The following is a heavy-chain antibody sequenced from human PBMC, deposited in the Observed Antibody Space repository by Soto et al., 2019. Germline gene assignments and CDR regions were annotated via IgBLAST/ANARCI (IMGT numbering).Heavy chain of an antibody. CDR1: GGSISSSNW. Sequence: QVQLQESGPGLVKPSGTLSLTCAVSGGSISSSNWWSWVRQPPGKGLEWIGEIYHSGSTNYNPSLKSRVTISVDKSKNQFSLKLSSVTAADTAVYYCARRIGGAWNDYYYYGMDVWGQGTTVTVSS. CDR2: IYHSGST. J-gene: IGHJ6*02. CDR3: ARRIGGAWNDYYYYGMDV. D-gene: IGHD1-1*01. V-gene: IGHV4-4*02.